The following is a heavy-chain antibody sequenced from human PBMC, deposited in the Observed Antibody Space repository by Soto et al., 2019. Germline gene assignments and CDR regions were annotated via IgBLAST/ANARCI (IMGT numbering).Heavy chain of an antibody. CDR1: GFTFSSYA. CDR2: ISGSGGST. CDR3: AKDGVQGGYSGYDIDY. D-gene: IGHD5-12*01. J-gene: IGHJ4*02. Sequence: PGGSLRLSCAASGFTFSSYAMSWVRQAPGKGLEWVSAISGSGGSTYYAGSVKGRFTISRDNSKNTLYLQMNSLRAEDTAVYYCAKDGVQGGYSGYDIDYWGQGTLVTVSS. V-gene: IGHV3-23*01.